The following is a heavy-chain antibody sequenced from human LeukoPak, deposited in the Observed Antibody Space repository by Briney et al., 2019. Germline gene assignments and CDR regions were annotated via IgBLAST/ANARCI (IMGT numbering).Heavy chain of an antibody. CDR2: ISPGDSDT. CDR3: ARHGTSSSNWYFDY. D-gene: IGHD6-13*01. J-gene: IGHJ4*02. V-gene: IGHV5-51*01. CDR1: GSIFSSYW. Sequence: GAPLQISCNGSGSIFSSYWIGWVRPLPGEGLEWMGIISPGDSDTKYTPSFQGQVTVSADKSISTAYLQWSSLKASDTAMYYCARHGTSSSNWYFDYWGQGTLVTVSS.